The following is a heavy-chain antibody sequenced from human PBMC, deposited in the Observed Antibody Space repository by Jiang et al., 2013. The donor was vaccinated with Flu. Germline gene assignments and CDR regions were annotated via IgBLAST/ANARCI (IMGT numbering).Heavy chain of an antibody. CDR1: GFTFDDHG. Sequence: QLLESGGGVVRPGGSLRLSCTASGFTFDDHGMSWVRQAPGEGLEWVSAISASGGTSYYADSVKGRFTLSRDNARNALFLQMNSLRAEDTAIYYCAKARDWENYYFYSMDVWGQGTTVTVSS. CDR2: ISASGGTS. J-gene: IGHJ6*02. D-gene: IGHD2-21*02. CDR3: AKARDWENYYFYSMDV. V-gene: IGHV3-23*01.